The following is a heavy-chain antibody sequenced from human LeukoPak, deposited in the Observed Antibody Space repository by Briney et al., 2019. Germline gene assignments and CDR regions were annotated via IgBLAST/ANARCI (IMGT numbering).Heavy chain of an antibody. V-gene: IGHV4-31*03. J-gene: IGHJ4*02. CDR3: ASLVWGAYYFDY. CDR2: IYYSGST. CDR1: GGSISSGRYY. D-gene: IGHD3-16*01. Sequence: KPSETLSLTCTVSGGSISSGRYYWSWIRQHPGKVLEWIGYIYYSGSTYCNPSLKSRVTISVDTSKTPFSLKLSSVTAAETAVYYCASLVWGAYYFDYWGQGSLVTVYS.